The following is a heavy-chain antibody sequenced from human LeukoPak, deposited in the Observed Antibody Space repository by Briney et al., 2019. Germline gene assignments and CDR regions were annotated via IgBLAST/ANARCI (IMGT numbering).Heavy chain of an antibody. D-gene: IGHD6-13*01. CDR3: ATEIPEQQLVLDY. J-gene: IGHJ4*02. CDR1: GYTFTGYD. V-gene: IGHV1-8*01. Sequence: ASVKVSCKTSGYTFTGYDINWVRQAAGQGFEWMGWMHPNSGDTGYAHNLQGRITITRDSSTATVFMELSSLRSEDTAMYYCATEIPEQQLVLDYWGQGTLVTVSS. CDR2: MHPNSGDT.